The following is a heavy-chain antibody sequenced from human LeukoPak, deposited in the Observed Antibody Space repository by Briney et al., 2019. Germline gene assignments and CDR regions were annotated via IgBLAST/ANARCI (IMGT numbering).Heavy chain of an antibody. Sequence: SETLSLTCAVYGGSFSGYYWSWIRPPPGKGLEWIGEINDSGSTNYNPSLKSRVTISVDTSKNQFSLKLSSVTAADTAVYYCARGNAADYWGQGTLVTVSS. J-gene: IGHJ4*02. CDR1: GGSFSGYY. V-gene: IGHV4-34*01. CDR3: ARGNAADY. CDR2: INDSGST.